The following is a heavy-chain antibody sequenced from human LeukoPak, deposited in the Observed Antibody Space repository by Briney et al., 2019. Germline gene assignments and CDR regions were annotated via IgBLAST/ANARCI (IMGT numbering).Heavy chain of an antibody. V-gene: IGHV4-59*08. CDR2: IYYSGST. CDR3: ARLHYDFWRFDP. D-gene: IGHD3-3*01. Sequence: SETLSLTCTVSGGSISSYYWSWIRQPPGKGLEWIGYIYYSGSTNYNPSLKSRATISVDTSKNRFSLKLISVTAADTAVYYCARLHYDFWRFDPWGQGTLVTVSS. CDR1: GGSISSYY. J-gene: IGHJ5*02.